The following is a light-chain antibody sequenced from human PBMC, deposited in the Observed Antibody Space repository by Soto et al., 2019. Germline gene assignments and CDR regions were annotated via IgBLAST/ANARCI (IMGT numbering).Light chain of an antibody. J-gene: IGKJ3*01. CDR3: QQRSSWPPFT. Sequence: EIVLTQSPATLSLSPGEKATLSCRASQNVRNYLAWYQQRPGQPPRLLIYDATNRATGIPVRFISSGSWTDFTLITSSLEPEDFAVYYCQQRSSWPPFTFGPGTKVGFK. CDR2: DAT. CDR1: QNVRNY. V-gene: IGKV3-11*01.